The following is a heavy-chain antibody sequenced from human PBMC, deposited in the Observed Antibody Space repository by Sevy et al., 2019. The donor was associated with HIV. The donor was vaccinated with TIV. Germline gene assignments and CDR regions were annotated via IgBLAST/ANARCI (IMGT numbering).Heavy chain of an antibody. Sequence: ASVKVSCKASGYTFTGYYMHWVRQAPGQGLEWMGWINPNSGGTNYAQKFQGRVTMTRDTSISTAYMELSRLRSDDTAVYYCARAYCSGGRCYSLAYWGQGTLVTVSS. V-gene: IGHV1-2*02. CDR2: INPNSGGT. CDR3: ARAYCSGGRCYSLAY. D-gene: IGHD2-15*01. CDR1: GYTFTGYY. J-gene: IGHJ4*02.